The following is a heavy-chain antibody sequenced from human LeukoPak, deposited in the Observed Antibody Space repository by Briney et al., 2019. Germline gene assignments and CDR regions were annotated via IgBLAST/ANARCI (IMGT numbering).Heavy chain of an antibody. Sequence: GASVKVSCKASGYTFTSYYMHWVRQAPGQGLEWMGIINPSGGSTSYAQKFQGRVTMTRDTSTSTVYMELSSLRSEDTAVYYCARDTSRGGGRVPGSLGVKPPTKRDYYYGMDVWGQGTTVTVSS. D-gene: IGHD2-15*01. CDR2: INPSGGST. CDR3: ARDTSRGGGRVPGSLGVKPPTKRDYYYGMDV. CDR1: GYTFTSYY. V-gene: IGHV1-46*01. J-gene: IGHJ6*02.